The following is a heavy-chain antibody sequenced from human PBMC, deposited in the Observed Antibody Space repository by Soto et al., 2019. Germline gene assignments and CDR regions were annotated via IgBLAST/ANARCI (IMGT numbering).Heavy chain of an antibody. D-gene: IGHD3-3*01. CDR1: GGSISSGDYY. Sequence: SETLSLTCTVSGGSISSGDYYWSWIRQPPGKGLEWIGYIYYSGSTYYNPSLKSRVTISVDTSKNQFSLKLSSVTAADTAVYYCASQLRFFVNWFDPWGQGTLVTVS. J-gene: IGHJ5*02. CDR2: IYYSGST. CDR3: ASQLRFFVNWFDP. V-gene: IGHV4-30-4*01.